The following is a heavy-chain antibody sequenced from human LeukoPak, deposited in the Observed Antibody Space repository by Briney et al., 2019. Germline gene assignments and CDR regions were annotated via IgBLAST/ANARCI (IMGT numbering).Heavy chain of an antibody. V-gene: IGHV3-15*01. CDR3: TPDPPSGY. CDR1: GFTFNDAW. D-gene: IGHD3-10*01. CDR2: IKGKNYGETT. Sequence: GGSLRLSCTASGFTFNDAWMSWVRQAPGKGLEWVGRIKGKNYGETTDYTAPVKGRFTISRDDSKNTLYLQMDSLRTEDTAVYYCTPDPPSGYWGQGTLVTVSS. J-gene: IGHJ4*02.